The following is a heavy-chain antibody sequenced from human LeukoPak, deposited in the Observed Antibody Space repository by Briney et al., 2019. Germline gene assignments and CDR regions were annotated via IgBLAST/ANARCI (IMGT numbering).Heavy chain of an antibody. D-gene: IGHD3-16*01. CDR1: GFTFTSYS. CDR3: AKDRGGYEDFDY. J-gene: IGHJ4*02. Sequence: GGSLRLSCAASGFTFTSYSMNWVRQAPGKGLEWVSTISGGGGSTYYADSVKGRFTISRDNSKNTLYLQVNSLRAEDTAVYYCAKDRGGYEDFDYWGQGTLVTASS. V-gene: IGHV3-23*01. CDR2: ISGGGGST.